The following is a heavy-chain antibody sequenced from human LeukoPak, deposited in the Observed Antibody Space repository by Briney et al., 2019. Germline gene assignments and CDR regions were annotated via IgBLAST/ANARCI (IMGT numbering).Heavy chain of an antibody. D-gene: IGHD6-19*01. V-gene: IGHV3-23*01. CDR2: ISGSGGST. CDR3: AKDPRAVAGSFDY. J-gene: IGHJ4*02. Sequence: GGSLRLSCAASGFTFSSYEMNWVRQAPGKGLEWVSAISGSGGSTYYADSVKGRFTISRGNSKNALYLQMNSLRAEDTAVYYCAKDPRAVAGSFDYWGQGTLVTVSS. CDR1: GFTFSSYE.